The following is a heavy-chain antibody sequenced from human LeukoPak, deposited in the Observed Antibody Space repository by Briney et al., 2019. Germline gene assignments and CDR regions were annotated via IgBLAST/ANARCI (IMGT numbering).Heavy chain of an antibody. J-gene: IGHJ4*02. V-gene: IGHV4-59*08. Sequence: SETLSLTCTVSGGSISSYYWSWIRQPPGKGLEWIGYIYYSGSTNYNPSLKSRVTISVDTSKNQFSPKLSSVTAADTAVYYCARHRYSSGWYVSGDFDYWGQGTLVTVSS. CDR3: ARHRYSSGWYVSGDFDY. CDR1: GGSISSYY. D-gene: IGHD6-19*01. CDR2: IYYSGST.